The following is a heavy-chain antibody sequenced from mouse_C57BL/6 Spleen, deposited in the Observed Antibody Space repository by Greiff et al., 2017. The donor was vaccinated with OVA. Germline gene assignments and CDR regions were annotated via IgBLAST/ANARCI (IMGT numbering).Heavy chain of an antibody. J-gene: IGHJ2*01. CDR1: GYTFTDYE. CDR3: TIYDGLDY. D-gene: IGHD2-3*01. Sequence: VQLQESGAELVRPGASVTLSCKASGYTFTDYEMHWVKQTPVHGLEWIGAIDPETGGTAYNQKFKGKALLTADKSSSTAYMELRSLTSEDSAVYYCTIYDGLDYWGQGTTLTVSS. V-gene: IGHV1-15*01. CDR2: IDPETGGT.